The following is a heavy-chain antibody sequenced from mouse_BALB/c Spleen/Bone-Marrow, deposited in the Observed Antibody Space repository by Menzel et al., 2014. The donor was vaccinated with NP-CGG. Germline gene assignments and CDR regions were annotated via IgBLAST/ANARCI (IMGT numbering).Heavy chain of an antibody. CDR1: GYSITSGYS. CDR3: TSYGNYWYFDV. CDR2: IRHSGST. J-gene: IGHJ1*01. V-gene: IGHV3-1*02. Sequence: EVQGVESGPDLVKPSQSLSLTCTVTGYSITSGYSWHWIRQFPGNKLEWMGYIRHSGSTNYNPSLRSRISITRDTSKNQFFLHLNSVTTEDTATYYCTSYGNYWYFDVWGAGTTVTVSS. D-gene: IGHD2-1*01.